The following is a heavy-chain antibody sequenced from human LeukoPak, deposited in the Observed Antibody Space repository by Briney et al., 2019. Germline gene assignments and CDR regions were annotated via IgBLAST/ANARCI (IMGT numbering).Heavy chain of an antibody. J-gene: IGHJ4*02. CDR1: GASISSYY. CDR2: IYYIVTT. Sequence: SETLSLTCTVSGASISSYYWSWIRQSPGKELEWIGYIYYIVTTSHNPSLKSRVTISVDTSKNQFSLQLSSVTAADTAVYYCARAPGFNGHYFLDYWGQGTLVTVSS. V-gene: IGHV4-59*08. D-gene: IGHD3-22*01. CDR3: ARAPGFNGHYFLDY.